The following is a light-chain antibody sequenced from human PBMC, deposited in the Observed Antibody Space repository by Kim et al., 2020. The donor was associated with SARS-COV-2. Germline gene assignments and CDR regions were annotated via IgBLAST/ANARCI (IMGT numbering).Light chain of an antibody. Sequence: DTVMTQSPSSVSAYIGDTVIISCRASESIGTWLAWYQHKPGQAPRLLIQAASTLQSGVPGRFSGSGFGTDFTLTISSLQPEDVASYFCQQGFFYPYTFGQGTKLRSN. CDR1: ESIGTW. CDR3: QQGFFYPYT. CDR2: AAS. J-gene: IGKJ2*01. V-gene: IGKV1-12*01.